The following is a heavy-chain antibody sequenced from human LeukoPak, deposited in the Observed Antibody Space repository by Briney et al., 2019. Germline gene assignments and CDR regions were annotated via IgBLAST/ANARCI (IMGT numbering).Heavy chain of an antibody. J-gene: IGHJ6*02. D-gene: IGHD2-21*02. CDR2: ISYDGRNK. CDR1: GFTFSSYA. V-gene: IGHV3-30*04. CDR3: ARDRIVVVTATLYYYYGMDV. Sequence: HPGGSLRLSCAASGFTFSSYAMHWVRQAPGKGLEWVAVISYDGRNKYYADSVKGRFTISRDNSKNTLYLQMNSLRAEDTAVYYCARDRIVVVTATLYYYYGMDVWGQGTTVTLP.